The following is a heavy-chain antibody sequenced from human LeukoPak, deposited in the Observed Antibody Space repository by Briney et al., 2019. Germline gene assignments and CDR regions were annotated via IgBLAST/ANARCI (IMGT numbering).Heavy chain of an antibody. CDR3: AKVGRTGYYYYGMDV. CDR1: GFTFSSYW. V-gene: IGHV3-74*01. CDR2: INSDGSST. J-gene: IGHJ6*02. Sequence: GGSLRLSCAASGFTFSSYWMRWVRQAPGKGLVWVSRINSDGSSTSYADSVKGRFTISRDNAKNTLYLQMNSLRAEDTAVYYCAKVGRTGYYYYGMDVWGQGTTVTVSS.